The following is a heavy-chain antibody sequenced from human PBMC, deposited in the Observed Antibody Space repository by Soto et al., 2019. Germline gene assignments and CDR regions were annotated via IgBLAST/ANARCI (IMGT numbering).Heavy chain of an antibody. D-gene: IGHD6-19*01. V-gene: IGHV1-18*04. Sequence: ASVKVSCKASGYTFTRYSINWVRQAPGQGLEWVGWISNYNDDTKYAQKFQGGVTLTTDTSTTTTYMDLRSLTSDDTAVYFCARGDSTGSPTGWFDPWGQGTLVTVSS. J-gene: IGHJ5*02. CDR3: ARGDSTGSPTGWFDP. CDR2: ISNYNDDT. CDR1: GYTFTRYS.